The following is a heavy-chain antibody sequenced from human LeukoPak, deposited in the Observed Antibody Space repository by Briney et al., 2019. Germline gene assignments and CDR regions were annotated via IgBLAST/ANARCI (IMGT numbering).Heavy chain of an antibody. CDR3: ARSPNILTAINDY. CDR1: GYTFTGYY. D-gene: IGHD3-9*01. V-gene: IGHV1-2*02. Sequence: VASVTVSCKASGYTFTGYYMHWVRQAPGQGLEWMGWINPNSGGTNYAQKFQGRVTMTRDTSISTAYMELSRLRSDDTAVYYCARSPNILTAINDYWGQGTLVTVSS. CDR2: INPNSGGT. J-gene: IGHJ4*02.